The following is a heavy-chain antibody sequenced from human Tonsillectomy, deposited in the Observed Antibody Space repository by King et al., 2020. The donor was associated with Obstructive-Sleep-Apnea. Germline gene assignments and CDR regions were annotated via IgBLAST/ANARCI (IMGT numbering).Heavy chain of an antibody. J-gene: IGHJ6*02. Sequence: QLVQSGAEVKKPGSSVKVSCKASGGTFSSYAISWVRQAPGQGLEWMGGIIPIFGTANYAQKFQGRVTITADESTSTAYMELSSLRSEDTAVYYCARSGDILTGYYDPYYYGMDVWGQGTTVTVSS. CDR2: IIPIFGTA. CDR1: GGTFSSYA. CDR3: ARSGDILTGYYDPYYYGMDV. V-gene: IGHV1-69*01. D-gene: IGHD3-9*01.